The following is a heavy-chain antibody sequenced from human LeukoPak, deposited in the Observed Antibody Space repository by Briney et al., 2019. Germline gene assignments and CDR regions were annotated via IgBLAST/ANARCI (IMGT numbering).Heavy chain of an antibody. CDR1: GFTFSSYA. D-gene: IGHD6-19*01. Sequence: PGGSLRLSCAASGFTFSSYAMNWVRQAPGKGLEWVSAISASGGRTYYADSVKGRFTISRDNSKNTLYLQMNSLRAEDTAVYYCAKGGRQWLAYYYMDVWGKGTTVTVSS. V-gene: IGHV3-23*01. CDR3: AKGGRQWLAYYYMDV. J-gene: IGHJ6*03. CDR2: ISASGGRT.